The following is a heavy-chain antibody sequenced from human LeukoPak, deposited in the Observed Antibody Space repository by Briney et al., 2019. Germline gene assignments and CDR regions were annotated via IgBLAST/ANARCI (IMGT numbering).Heavy chain of an antibody. CDR2: ISSSGSYI. D-gene: IGHD3-10*01. J-gene: IGHJ4*02. CDR3: VSGRYGSGSEIFDF. Sequence: PGGSLRLSCAASGFTFSTYEMNWVRQAPGKGLEWVSSISSSGSYIYYADSVKGRFTISRDNAKNSLYLQMNSLRAEDTALYYCVSGRYGSGSEIFDFWGQGTLVSVPS. CDR1: GFTFSTYE. V-gene: IGHV3-21*04.